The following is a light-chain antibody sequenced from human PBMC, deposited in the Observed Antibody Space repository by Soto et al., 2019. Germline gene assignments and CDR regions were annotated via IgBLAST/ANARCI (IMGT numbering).Light chain of an antibody. V-gene: IGLV3-1*01. CDR2: QDS. Sequence: SYELTQPPSVSVSPGQTARIPCSGDKLGDKYACWYQQKPGQSLVLVIYQDSKRPSGIPERFSGSNSGNTATLTISGTQAMDEADYYCQAWDSSTYVVFGGGTKLTVL. CDR3: QAWDSSTYVV. J-gene: IGLJ2*01. CDR1: KLGDKY.